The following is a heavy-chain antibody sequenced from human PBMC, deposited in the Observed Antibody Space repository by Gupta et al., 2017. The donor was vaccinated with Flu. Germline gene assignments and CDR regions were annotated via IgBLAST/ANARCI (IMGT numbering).Heavy chain of an antibody. Sequence: QVQLVQSGAEVKKPGASVKVSCKASGYTFTSYYMHWVRQAPGKGLEWMGIINPSGGRTSYAQKFKGRVTMTRETSKSTVYMELSSLRSEDTAVDYCARDPGPPNVTPPYGMDVWGQGTTVTVSS. CDR3: ARDPGPPNVTPPYGMDV. CDR2: INPSGGRT. V-gene: IGHV1-46*01. CDR1: GYTFTSYY. D-gene: IGHD2-8*01. J-gene: IGHJ6*02.